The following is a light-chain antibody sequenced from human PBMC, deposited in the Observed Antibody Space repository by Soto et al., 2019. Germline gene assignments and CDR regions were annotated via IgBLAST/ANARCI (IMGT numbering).Light chain of an antibody. CDR2: DTS. Sequence: EIVLTQSPGTLSLSPGERATLSCSASESVSRGYLAWYQQKPGQAPRLLIYDTSGRASGIPHRFSASGSEPDFAFTISRLARADFAVYYCQQYDRAPPITFGQGTRLEI. J-gene: IGKJ5*01. CDR3: QQYDRAPPIT. CDR1: ESVSRGY. V-gene: IGKV3-20*01.